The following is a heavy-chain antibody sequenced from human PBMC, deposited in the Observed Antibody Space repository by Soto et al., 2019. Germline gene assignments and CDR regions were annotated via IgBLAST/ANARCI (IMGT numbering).Heavy chain of an antibody. CDR1: GYTFTSYG. CDR2: ISAYNGNT. Sequence: QVQLVQSGAEVKKPGASVKVSCKASGYTFTSYGISWVRQAPGQGLEWMGWISAYNGNTNYAQKLQGRVTMTTDTSXXTAYMELRSLRSDDTAVYYCARTRDYSSSWYSLDYWGQGTLVTVSS. J-gene: IGHJ4*02. D-gene: IGHD6-13*01. CDR3: ARTRDYSSSWYSLDY. V-gene: IGHV1-18*01.